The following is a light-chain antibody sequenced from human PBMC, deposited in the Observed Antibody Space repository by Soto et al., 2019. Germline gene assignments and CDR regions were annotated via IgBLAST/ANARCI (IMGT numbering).Light chain of an antibody. J-gene: IGLJ2*01. CDR2: GNN. Sequence: QSVLTQPPSVSGAPGQRVTISCTGSSSNIGAGYDVHWYQQVPGTAPKLVIYGNNNRPSGVPDRFSASNSGASASLAITGLRAEDEADYYCQSYDTNLSDVVFGGGTKLTVL. CDR3: QSYDTNLSDVV. CDR1: SSNIGAGYD. V-gene: IGLV1-40*01.